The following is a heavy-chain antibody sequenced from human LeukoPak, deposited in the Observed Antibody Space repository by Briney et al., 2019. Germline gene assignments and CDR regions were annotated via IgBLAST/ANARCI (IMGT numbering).Heavy chain of an antibody. CDR1: GGSFSGYY. J-gene: IGHJ5*02. CDR3: GTRQDYYGSGRKPWLDP. Sequence: SETLSLTCAGYGGSFSGYYWSWIRQPPGKGLEWIGEINHSGSTNYNPSLKSRVTISVDTSKNQFSLKRRSVTAADSAVYYWGTRQDYYGSGRKPWLDPWGQGILVTVSS. CDR2: INHSGST. D-gene: IGHD3-10*01. V-gene: IGHV4-34*03.